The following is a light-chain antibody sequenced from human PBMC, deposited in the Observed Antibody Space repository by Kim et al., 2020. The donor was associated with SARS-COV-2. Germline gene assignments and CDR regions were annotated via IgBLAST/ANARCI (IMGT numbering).Light chain of an antibody. CDR3: QAWDSSTVV. Sequence: VSPGQTASLTGSGDKLGDKNVCWYQQKPGQSPVLVIYEDYKRPSGIPERVSGSNSGNTATLTISGSQAMDEADYFCQAWDSSTVVFGGGTKLTVL. V-gene: IGLV3-1*01. J-gene: IGLJ2*01. CDR2: EDY. CDR1: KLGDKN.